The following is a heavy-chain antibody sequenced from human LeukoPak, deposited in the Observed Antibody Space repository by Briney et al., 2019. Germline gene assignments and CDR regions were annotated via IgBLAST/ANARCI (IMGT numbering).Heavy chain of an antibody. CDR2: IYYSGST. J-gene: IGHJ4*02. Sequence: SETLSLTCAVYGGSFSGYYWSWIRQPPGKGLEWIGYIYYSGSTNYNPSLKSRVTISVDTSKNQFSLKLGSVTAADTAVYYCARTTVVNFDYWGQGTLVTVSS. V-gene: IGHV4-59*08. CDR1: GGSFSGYY. D-gene: IGHD4-23*01. CDR3: ARTTVVNFDY.